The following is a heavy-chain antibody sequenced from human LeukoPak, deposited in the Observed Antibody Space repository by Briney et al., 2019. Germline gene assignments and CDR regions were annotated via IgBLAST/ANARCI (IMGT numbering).Heavy chain of an antibody. CDR1: GGTFSSYA. CDR2: IIPIFGTA. J-gene: IGHJ3*02. Sequence: ASVKVSCKASGGTFSSYAISWVRQAPGQGLEWMGGIIPIFGTANYAQKFQGRVTITTDESTSTAYMELSSLRSEDTAVYYCASPLPGHHDAFDIWGQGTMVTVSS. V-gene: IGHV1-69*05. CDR3: ASPLPGHHDAFDI.